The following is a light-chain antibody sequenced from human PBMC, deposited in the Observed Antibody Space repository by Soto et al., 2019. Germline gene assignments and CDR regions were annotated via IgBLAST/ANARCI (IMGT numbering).Light chain of an antibody. CDR1: QGVSTY. J-gene: IGKJ3*01. CDR2: NAS. V-gene: IGKV3-11*01. Sequence: EVVLTQSPATLSLSPGDRATLSCRASQGVSTYVAWYQQKPGQPPRLLIYNASYRATGSPARFSGSGSGTDFTLTISSLEPEDFAVYYCQQRFDWPPFTFGPGTKL. CDR3: QQRFDWPPFT.